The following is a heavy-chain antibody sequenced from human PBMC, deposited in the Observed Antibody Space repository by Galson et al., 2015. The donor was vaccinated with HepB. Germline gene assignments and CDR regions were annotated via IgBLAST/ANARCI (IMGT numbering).Heavy chain of an antibody. V-gene: IGHV3-30-3*01. CDR1: GFTFSSYA. CDR2: ISYDGSNK. Sequence: SLRLSCAASGFTFSSYAMHWVRQAPGKGLEWVAVISYDGSNKYYADSVKGRFTISRDNSKNTLYLQMNSLRAEDTAVYYCARDDSSSWYYYYYGMDVWGQGTTVTVSS. D-gene: IGHD6-13*01. CDR3: ARDDSSSWYYYYYGMDV. J-gene: IGHJ6*02.